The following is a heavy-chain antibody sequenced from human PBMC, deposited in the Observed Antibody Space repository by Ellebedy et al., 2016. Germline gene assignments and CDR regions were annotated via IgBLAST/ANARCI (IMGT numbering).Heavy chain of an antibody. J-gene: IGHJ4*02. Sequence: GGSLRLSXAASGFTFSNFFMSWVRQAPGGGLEWISTISGDGDTTFSADSVKGRFTISRDNSRNTVYLQMDSLRAADTAVYYCYYGHYSGSWGQGTLVTVSS. D-gene: IGHD4-17*01. CDR3: YYGHYSGS. CDR1: GFTFSNFF. CDR2: ISGDGDTT. V-gene: IGHV3-23*01.